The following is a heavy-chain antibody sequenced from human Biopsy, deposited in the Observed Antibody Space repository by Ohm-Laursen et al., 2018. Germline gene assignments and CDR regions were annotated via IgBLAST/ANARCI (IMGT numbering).Heavy chain of an antibody. V-gene: IGHV1-8*01. J-gene: IGHJ5*02. Sequence: SVKVSCKTSGYTFTSYEINWVRQATGQGLEWMGWMNPDSGNTGYAHKFRGRVTMTSDSSISTAYLEVSSLTFEDTAVYYCARAVRYRLLSDPWGQGTLVTVSS. D-gene: IGHD2/OR15-2a*01. CDR2: MNPDSGNT. CDR3: ARAVRYRLLSDP. CDR1: GYTFTSYE.